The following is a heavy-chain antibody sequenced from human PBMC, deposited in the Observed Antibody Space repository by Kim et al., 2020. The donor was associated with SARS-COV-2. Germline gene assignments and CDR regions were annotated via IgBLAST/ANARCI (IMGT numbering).Heavy chain of an antibody. CDR1: GYTFTGYY. CDR2: INPNSGGT. D-gene: IGHD3-9*01. J-gene: IGHJ6*02. Sequence: ASVKVSCKASGYTFTGYYMHWVRQALGQGLEWMGWINPNSGGTNYAQKFQGRVTMTRDTSISTAYMELSRLRSDDTAVYYCARVPYYDILTGYLTPNYYYYGMDVWGQGTTVTVSS. V-gene: IGHV1-2*02. CDR3: ARVPYYDILTGYLTPNYYYYGMDV.